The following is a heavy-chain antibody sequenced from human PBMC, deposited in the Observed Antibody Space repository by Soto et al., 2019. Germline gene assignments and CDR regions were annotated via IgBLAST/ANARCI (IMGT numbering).Heavy chain of an antibody. J-gene: IGHJ6*02. CDR1: GVPISSYC. D-gene: IGHD3-10*01. CDR2: IYYSGST. Sequence: TSETLSLTCTVSGVPISSYCGRWIRQPPGEGREWIGYIYYSGSTNYNPSLKSRVTISVDTSKTQFSLKLSSVTAADTAVYYCARVKEFGEFRNYYYYYGMDVWGQGTTVTVSS. CDR3: ARVKEFGEFRNYYYYYGMDV. V-gene: IGHV4-59*01.